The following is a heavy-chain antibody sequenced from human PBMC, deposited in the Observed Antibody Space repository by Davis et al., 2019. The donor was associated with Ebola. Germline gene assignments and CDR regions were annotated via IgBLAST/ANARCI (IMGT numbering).Heavy chain of an antibody. CDR2: MHHGGGA. D-gene: IGHD2-21*02. J-gene: IGHJ3*02. Sequence: PSETLSLTCSASGCSITPHFWSWIRQPPGKGLEWIGFMHHGGGANSNPSLKSRVSISIDTSANQVSLKLTSVTAADTAIYYCARDTRPCGDDCYDDTFDMWGPGTLVTVSS. CDR1: GCSITPHF. V-gene: IGHV4-59*11. CDR3: ARDTRPCGDDCYDDTFDM.